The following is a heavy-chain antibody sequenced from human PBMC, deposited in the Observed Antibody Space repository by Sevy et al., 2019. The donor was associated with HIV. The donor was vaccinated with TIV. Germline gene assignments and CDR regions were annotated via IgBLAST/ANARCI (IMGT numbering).Heavy chain of an antibody. CDR3: ARAFAPIKIRPATQGMDV. Sequence: GGSLRLSCAASGFTFNSYAIYWVRQAPGKGLDWVALISYDGSNEYYARSVKGRFTMSWDDSKNTLYLQINSLRIEDTGVYYSARAFAPIKIRPATQGMDVWGQGTTVTVSS. CDR2: ISYDGSNE. J-gene: IGHJ6*02. D-gene: IGHD3-3*02. CDR1: GFTFNSYA. V-gene: IGHV3-30-3*01.